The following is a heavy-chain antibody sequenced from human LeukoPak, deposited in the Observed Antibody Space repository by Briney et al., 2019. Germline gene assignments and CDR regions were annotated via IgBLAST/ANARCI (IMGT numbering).Heavy chain of an antibody. J-gene: IGHJ4*02. CDR2: IYYSGST. Sequence: SETLSLTCTVSGGSISSYYWSWIRQPPGKGLEWIGYIYYSGSTNYNPSLKSRVTISVDTSKNQFSLKLSSVTAADTAVYYCARSSGYSGYDFVLDWGRGTLVTVSS. CDR3: ARSSGYSGYDFVLD. D-gene: IGHD5-12*01. CDR1: GGSISSYY. V-gene: IGHV4-59*01.